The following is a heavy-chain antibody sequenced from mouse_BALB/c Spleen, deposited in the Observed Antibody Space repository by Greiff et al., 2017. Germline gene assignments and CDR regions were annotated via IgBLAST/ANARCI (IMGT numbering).Heavy chain of an antibody. CDR3: AAAAFAY. CDR1: GYSFTSYY. CDR2: IDPFNGGT. Sequence: VQLKESGPELMKPGASVKISCKASGYSFTSYYMHWVKQSHGKSLEWIVYIDPFNGGTSYNQKFKGKATLTVDKSSSTAYMHLSSLTSEDSAVYYCAAAAFAYWGQGTLVTVSA. V-gene: IGHV1S135*01. J-gene: IGHJ3*01.